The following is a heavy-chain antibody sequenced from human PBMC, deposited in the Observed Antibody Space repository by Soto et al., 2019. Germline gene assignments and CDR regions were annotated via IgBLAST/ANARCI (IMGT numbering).Heavy chain of an antibody. CDR3: ARVGPVDDYGDYPHFDY. Sequence: SETLSLTCTVSGGSISSGGYYWSWIRQHPGKGLEWIGYVYYSGSTYYNPSLKSRVTISVDTSKNQFSLKLSSVTAADTAVYYCARVGPVDDYGDYPHFDYWGQGTLVTVSS. CDR1: GGSISSGGYY. D-gene: IGHD4-17*01. CDR2: VYYSGST. V-gene: IGHV4-61*08. J-gene: IGHJ4*02.